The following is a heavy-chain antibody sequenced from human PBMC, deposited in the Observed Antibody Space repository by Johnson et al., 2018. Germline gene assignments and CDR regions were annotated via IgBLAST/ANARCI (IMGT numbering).Heavy chain of an antibody. J-gene: IGHJ3*02. CDR1: GGSISSYY. CDR3: AWDPGSWAGAFDI. D-gene: IGHD1-14*01. Sequence: QVQLQESGPGLVKPSETLSLTCTVSGGSISSYYWSWIRQPPGKGLEWIGYIYYSGSTNYNPSLKSRVTISVDTSKNQFSLKLSSVTAADTAVYYWAWDPGSWAGAFDIWGHGTMVTVSS. V-gene: IGHV4-59*01. CDR2: IYYSGST.